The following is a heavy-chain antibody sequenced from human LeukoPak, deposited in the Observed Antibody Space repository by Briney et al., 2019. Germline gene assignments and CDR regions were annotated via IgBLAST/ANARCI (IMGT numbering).Heavy chain of an antibody. Sequence: GGSLRLSCAASGFTFSDYYMSWIRQAPGKGLEWVSYISSSGSTIYYADSVKGRFTISRDNAKNSLYLQMNSLRAEDTAVYYCAREVLGEPEYNWFDPWGQGTLVTVSS. CDR1: GFTFSDYY. D-gene: IGHD1-14*01. V-gene: IGHV3-11*01. CDR3: AREVLGEPEYNWFDP. J-gene: IGHJ5*02. CDR2: ISSSGSTI.